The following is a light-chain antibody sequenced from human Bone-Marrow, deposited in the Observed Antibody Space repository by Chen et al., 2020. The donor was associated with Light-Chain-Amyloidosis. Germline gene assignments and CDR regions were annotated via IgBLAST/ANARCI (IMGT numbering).Light chain of an antibody. V-gene: IGLV1-47*01. CDR3: AASDDSLSAV. Sequence: QSVLTQPPSASGPPGQRVTISSSGRGSNIGNNYVYWYQQLPGTAPKLLSDRDSQRPSGVPDRFSGSNSGTSASLAISGLRSEDEAGYYCAASDDSLSAVFGGGTKLTVL. CDR2: RDS. J-gene: IGLJ2*01. CDR1: GSNIGNNY.